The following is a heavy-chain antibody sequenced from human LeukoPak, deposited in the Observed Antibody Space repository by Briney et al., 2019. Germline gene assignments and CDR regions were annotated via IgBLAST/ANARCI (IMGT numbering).Heavy chain of an antibody. CDR2: IYYSGST. J-gene: IGHJ4*02. CDR3: ARLYYDIDY. D-gene: IGHD3-9*01. V-gene: IGHV4-39*01. Sequence: SETLSLICTVSGGSISSSSYYWGWIRQPPGKGLEWIGSIYYSGSTYYNPSLKSRVTISVDTSKNRFSLKLSSVTAADTAVYYCARLYYDIDYWGQGTLVTVSS. CDR1: GGSISSSSYY.